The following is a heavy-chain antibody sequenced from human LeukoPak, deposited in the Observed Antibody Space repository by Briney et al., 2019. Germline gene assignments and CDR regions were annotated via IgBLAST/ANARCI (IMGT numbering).Heavy chain of an antibody. CDR3: ARLNGPYYFDY. CDR2: INHSGST. J-gene: IGHJ4*02. Sequence: SETLSLTCAVYGGSFSGYYWSWIRQPPGKGLEWIGEINHSGSTNYNPSLKSRVTISVDTSKNQFSLKLSSVTAADTAVYYCARLNGPYYFDYWGQGPWSPSPQ. V-gene: IGHV4-34*01. CDR1: GGSFSGYY. D-gene: IGHD2-8*01.